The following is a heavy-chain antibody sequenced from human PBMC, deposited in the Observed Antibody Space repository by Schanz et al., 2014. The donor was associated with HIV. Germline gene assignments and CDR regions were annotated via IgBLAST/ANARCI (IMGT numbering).Heavy chain of an antibody. D-gene: IGHD2-2*01. V-gene: IGHV3-30*18. J-gene: IGHJ6*02. CDR2: ISYDGNTK. Sequence: QVQLVESGGGVVQPGRSQRLSCAASGFTFWSYGMHWVRQAPGKGLEWVALISYDGNTKYYADSVKGRFSISRDKSKNTLYLQMNRLRAEDTAVYYCAKDRRGGYQFLYGLDVWGQGTTVTVSS. CDR3: AKDRRGGYQFLYGLDV. CDR1: GFTFWSYG.